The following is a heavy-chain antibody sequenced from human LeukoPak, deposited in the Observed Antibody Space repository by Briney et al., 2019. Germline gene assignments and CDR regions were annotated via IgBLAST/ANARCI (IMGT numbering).Heavy chain of an antibody. CDR2: INSDGSST. D-gene: IGHD5-18*01. Sequence: LSGGSLRLSCAASGFTFSGYWMHWVRQAPGKGLVWVSRINSDGSSTSYADSVKGRFTISRDSAKNTLYLQMNSLRAEDTAVYYCVRDGYSYGFMLAFDIWGLGTRVTVSS. V-gene: IGHV3-74*01. CDR1: GFTFSGYW. CDR3: VRDGYSYGFMLAFDI. J-gene: IGHJ3*02.